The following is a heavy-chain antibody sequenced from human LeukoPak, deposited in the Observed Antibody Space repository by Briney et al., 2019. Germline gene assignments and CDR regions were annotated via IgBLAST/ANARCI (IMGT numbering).Heavy chain of an antibody. CDR3: ARDRGYSYGFPKIYWFDP. CDR2: IHGSDDNT. Sequence: TGGSLRLSCAASGFTFSNYAMNWVRQAPGKGLEWVSAIHGSDDNTHYADSVKGRFTISRDKSKNTLYLQMNSLRSDDTAVYYCARDRGYSYGFPKIYWFDPWGQGTLVTVSS. D-gene: IGHD5-18*01. V-gene: IGHV3-23*01. J-gene: IGHJ5*02. CDR1: GFTFSNYA.